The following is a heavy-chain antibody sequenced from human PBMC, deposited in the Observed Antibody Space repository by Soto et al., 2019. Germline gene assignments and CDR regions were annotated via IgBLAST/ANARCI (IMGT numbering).Heavy chain of an antibody. Sequence: GGSLRLSCAASGFTFSSYWMSWVRQAPGKGLEWVANIKHDASEKYYADSVKGRFTISRDNSKNTLYLQMNSLRAEDTAVYYCAKDQGSSWYEIDYWGQGTLVTVPS. J-gene: IGHJ4*02. D-gene: IGHD6-13*01. CDR2: IKHDASEK. CDR1: GFTFSSYW. V-gene: IGHV3-7*01. CDR3: AKDQGSSWYEIDY.